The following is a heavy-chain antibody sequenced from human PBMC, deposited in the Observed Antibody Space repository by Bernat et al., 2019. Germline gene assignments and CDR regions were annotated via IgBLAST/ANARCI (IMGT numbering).Heavy chain of an antibody. CDR2: IYYSGST. V-gene: IGHV4-30-4*01. Sequence: HVQLQESGPGLVKPSQTLSLTCTVSGGSISSGDYYWSWIRQPPGKGLEWSGDIYYSGSTYYNPSLTSRVTISVDTSKNQFSLKLSSVTDADTAVYYCARSTLEIVEENYFDYWGQGTLVTVSS. CDR3: ARSTLEIVEENYFDY. CDR1: GGSISSGDYY. J-gene: IGHJ4*02. D-gene: IGHD3-22*01.